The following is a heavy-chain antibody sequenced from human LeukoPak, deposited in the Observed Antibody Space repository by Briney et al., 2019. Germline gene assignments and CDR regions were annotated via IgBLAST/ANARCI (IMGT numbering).Heavy chain of an antibody. Sequence: ASVKVSCKASGYTFTSYYMHWVRQAPGQGLEWMGIINPSGGSTSYAQKFQGRVTMTRDMSTSTVYMELSSLRSEDTAVYYCAKSPNINDYGGPYYFDYWGQGTLVTVFS. D-gene: IGHD4-23*01. CDR3: AKSPNINDYGGPYYFDY. J-gene: IGHJ4*02. CDR2: INPSGGST. V-gene: IGHV1-46*01. CDR1: GYTFTSYY.